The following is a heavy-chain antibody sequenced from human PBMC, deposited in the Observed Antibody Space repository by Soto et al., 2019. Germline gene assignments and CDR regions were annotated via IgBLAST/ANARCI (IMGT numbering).Heavy chain of an antibody. J-gene: IGHJ6*03. Sequence: GGSLRLSCAASGFTFSSYSMNWVRQAPGKGLEWVSSISSSSSYIYYADSVKGRFTISRDNAKNSLYLQMNSLRAEDTAAYYCARDSDSERDYYYYYYYMDVWGKGTTVTVSS. CDR1: GFTFSSYS. CDR3: ARDSDSERDYYYYYYYMDV. V-gene: IGHV3-21*01. CDR2: ISSSSSYI. D-gene: IGHD1-1*01.